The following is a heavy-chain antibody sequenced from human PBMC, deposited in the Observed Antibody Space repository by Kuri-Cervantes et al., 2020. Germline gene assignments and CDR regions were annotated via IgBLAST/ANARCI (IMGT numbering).Heavy chain of an antibody. D-gene: IGHD2-15*01. CDR1: GFTFSSYA. CDR2: IKSKANGGTT. CDR3: TTGLGGG. J-gene: IGHJ4*02. V-gene: IGHV3-15*01. Sequence: GESLKISCAASGFTFSSYAMSWVRQAPGTGLECVGRIKSKANGGTTDYAAPVKGRFTISRDDSTNTLYLQMNSLISEDTAVYYCTTGLGGGWGQGTLVTVSS.